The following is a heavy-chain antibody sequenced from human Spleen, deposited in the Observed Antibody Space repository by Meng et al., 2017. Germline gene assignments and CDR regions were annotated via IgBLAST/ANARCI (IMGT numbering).Heavy chain of an antibody. D-gene: IGHD6-13*01. J-gene: IGHJ4*02. CDR1: GFSFSSYW. CDR3: TKEGSGSWYDY. Sequence: GESLKISCVGSGFSFSSYWMHWVRQAPGKGLVWVGRISSDGTNTRYADSVKGRFTISRDNAKNTLYLQMNSLRAEDTAVYYCTKEGSGSWYDYWGQGTLVTVSS. V-gene: IGHV3-74*01. CDR2: ISSDGTNT.